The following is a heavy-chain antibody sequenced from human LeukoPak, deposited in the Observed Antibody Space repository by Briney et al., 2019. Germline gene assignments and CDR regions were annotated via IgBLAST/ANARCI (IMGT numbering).Heavy chain of an antibody. Sequence: SETLSLTCAGYGGSFSGYYWGWIRHPPGKGLEWIGEINHSKSTNYNPSHKSRVTISVTTSKKQYTLKLSPGTAADAAVYYCARCNRASTYYDFWSGPLSDYWGQGTLVTVSS. J-gene: IGHJ4*02. CDR1: GGSFSGYY. CDR2: INHSKST. D-gene: IGHD3-3*01. CDR3: ARCNRASTYYDFWSGPLSDY. V-gene: IGHV4-34*01.